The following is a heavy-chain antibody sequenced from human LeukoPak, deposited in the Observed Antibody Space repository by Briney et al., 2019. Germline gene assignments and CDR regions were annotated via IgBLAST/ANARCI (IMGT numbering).Heavy chain of an antibody. CDR1: GFTFSGYA. J-gene: IGHJ4*02. CDR2: ISGSGGST. D-gene: IGHD3-3*01. CDR3: AKNADFWSGYYAYYFDY. V-gene: IGHV3-23*01. Sequence: GGSLRLSCAASGFTFSGYAMSWVRQAPGKGLEWVSAISGSGGSTYYADSVKGRFTISRDNSKNTLYLQMNSLRAEDTAVYYCAKNADFWSGYYAYYFDYWGQGTLVTVSS.